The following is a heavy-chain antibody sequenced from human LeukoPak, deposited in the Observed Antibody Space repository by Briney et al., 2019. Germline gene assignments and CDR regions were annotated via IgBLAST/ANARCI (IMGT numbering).Heavy chain of an antibody. CDR1: GGSISSSSYY. CDR3: ARDIVSGYDQGAWFDP. CDR2: IYYSGST. D-gene: IGHD5-12*01. Sequence: PSETLSLTCTVSGGSISSSSYYWGWIRQPPGKGLEWIGSIYYSGSTYYNPSLKSRVTISVDTSKNQFSLKLSSVTAADTAVYYCARDIVSGYDQGAWFDPWGQGTLVTVSS. V-gene: IGHV4-39*07. J-gene: IGHJ5*02.